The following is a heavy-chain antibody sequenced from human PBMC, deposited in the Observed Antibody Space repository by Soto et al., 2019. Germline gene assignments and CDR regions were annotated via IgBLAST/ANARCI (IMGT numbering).Heavy chain of an antibody. Sequence: QVQLVQSGAEVKKPGASVKVSCKASGYTFTSYAMHWVRQAPGQSLEWMGWINAGNGNTKYSQKFQGRVTITRDTSASTAYMELSSLRSEDTAVYYCARSDTAMAGNWFDPWGQGTLVTVSS. V-gene: IGHV1-3*01. CDR2: INAGNGNT. D-gene: IGHD5-18*01. J-gene: IGHJ5*02. CDR3: ARSDTAMAGNWFDP. CDR1: GYTFTSYA.